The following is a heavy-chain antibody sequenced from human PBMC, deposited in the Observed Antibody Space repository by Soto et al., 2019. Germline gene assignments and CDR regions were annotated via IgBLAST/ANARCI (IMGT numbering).Heavy chain of an antibody. CDR3: ARDGEYSSSYPSY. CDR1: GFTFSSYA. Sequence: GGSLRLSCAASGFTFSSYAMHWVRQAPGKGLEWVAVISYDGSNKYYADSVKGRFTISRDNSKNTLYLQMNSLRAEDTAVYYCARDGEYSSSYPSYWGQGTLVTVSS. D-gene: IGHD6-6*01. J-gene: IGHJ4*02. CDR2: ISYDGSNK. V-gene: IGHV3-30-3*01.